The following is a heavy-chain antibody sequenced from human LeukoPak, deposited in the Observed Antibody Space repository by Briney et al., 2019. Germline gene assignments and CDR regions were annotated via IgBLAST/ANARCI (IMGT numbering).Heavy chain of an antibody. J-gene: IGHJ4*02. Sequence: GGSLRLSCAASGFTFSDYYKSWVRQAPGKGLEWVSAISGSGGSTYYADSVKGRFTISRDNSKNTLYLQMNSLRAEDTAVYYCAKATHGHYGSDYWGQGTLVTVSS. V-gene: IGHV3-23*01. D-gene: IGHD3-10*01. CDR2: ISGSGGST. CDR3: AKATHGHYGSDY. CDR1: GFTFSDYY.